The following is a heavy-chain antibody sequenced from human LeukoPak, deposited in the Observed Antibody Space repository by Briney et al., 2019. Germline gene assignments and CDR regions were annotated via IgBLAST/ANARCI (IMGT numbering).Heavy chain of an antibody. D-gene: IGHD3-3*01. CDR3: ARSDYYDFWSGQSKDAFDI. CDR1: GPSISSSSYY. V-gene: IGHV4-39*01. Sequence: SKTLPLTCTVSGPSISSSSYYGGWIRPPPGKGLEWIGSIYYSGSTYYNPSLKSRVTISEDTSKNQFSLKLSSVTPADTAVYYCARSDYYDFWSGQSKDAFDIWGQGTMVTVSS. J-gene: IGHJ3*02. CDR2: IYYSGST.